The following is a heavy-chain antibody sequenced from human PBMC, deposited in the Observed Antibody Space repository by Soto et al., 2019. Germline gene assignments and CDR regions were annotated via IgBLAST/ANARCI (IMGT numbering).Heavy chain of an antibody. J-gene: IGHJ4*02. V-gene: IGHV2-5*02. D-gene: IGHD1-26*01. CDR3: AHAYGGRSLY. CDR1: GFSLTTDRVG. Sequence: ITLKESGPALVKTTQTLTLTCTFSGFSLTTDRVGVGWIRQPPGEALEWLAVIYWDDTKTYRPSLESRLTITKDTSKNQVALTMTNMDSVDTATYYCAHAYGGRSLYWGQGTLVTVSS. CDR2: IYWDDTK.